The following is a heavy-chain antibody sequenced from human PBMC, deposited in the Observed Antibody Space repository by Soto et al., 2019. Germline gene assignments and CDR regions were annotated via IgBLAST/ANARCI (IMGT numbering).Heavy chain of an antibody. CDR1: GFTFSSYS. CDR2: ISSSSSTI. Sequence: GGSLRLSCAASGFTFSSYSMNWVRQAPGKGLEWVSYISSSSSTIYYADSVKGRFTISRDNAKNSLYLQMNSLRAEDTAVYYCARDMSIAARRYYYYYYMDVWGKGTTVTVSS. CDR3: ARDMSIAARRYYYYYYMDV. D-gene: IGHD6-6*01. V-gene: IGHV3-48*01. J-gene: IGHJ6*03.